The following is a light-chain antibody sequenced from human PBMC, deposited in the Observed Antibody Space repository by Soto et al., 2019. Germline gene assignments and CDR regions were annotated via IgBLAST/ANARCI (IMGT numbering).Light chain of an antibody. CDR2: EVN. CDR1: SSDVGGYNY. V-gene: IGLV2-8*01. Sequence: QSVLTQPPSASGSPGQSVTISCTGTSSDVGGYNYVSWYQQHPGKAPKLMIYEVNERPSGVPDRFSGSKSSNTASLTVSGLQAEDEADYYCSSYAGSNNFVFGTGTKVTV. J-gene: IGLJ1*01. CDR3: SSYAGSNNFV.